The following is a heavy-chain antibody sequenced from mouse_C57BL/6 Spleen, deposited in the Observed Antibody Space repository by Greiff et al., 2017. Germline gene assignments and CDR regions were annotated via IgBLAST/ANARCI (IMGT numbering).Heavy chain of an antibody. J-gene: IGHJ4*01. CDR1: GYAFSSYW. D-gene: IGHD2-10*01. Sequence: QVQLQQSGAELVKPGASVKLSCKASGYAFSSYWMHWVKQRPGKGLEWIGQIYPGDGDTNYNGKFKGKATLTADKSSSTAYMQLSSLTSEDSAVYFCARGAYDGVYYAMDYWGQGTPVTVSS. CDR2: IYPGDGDT. V-gene: IGHV1-80*01. CDR3: ARGAYDGVYYAMDY.